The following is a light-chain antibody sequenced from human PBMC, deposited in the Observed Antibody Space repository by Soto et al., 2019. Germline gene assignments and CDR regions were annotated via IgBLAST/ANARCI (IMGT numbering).Light chain of an antibody. V-gene: IGKV1-39*01. CDR2: SAS. CDR3: QESYSSA. CDR1: QNINKY. J-gene: IGKJ1*01. Sequence: IQMTQSTDSLSPSVGDRVTITCRASQNINKYLNWYHHKPGKAPKLLIYSASTLHSGVPSRFSGGGSGTDFTLTIDDLQVEDSGTYFCQESYSSAFGQGTKVDI.